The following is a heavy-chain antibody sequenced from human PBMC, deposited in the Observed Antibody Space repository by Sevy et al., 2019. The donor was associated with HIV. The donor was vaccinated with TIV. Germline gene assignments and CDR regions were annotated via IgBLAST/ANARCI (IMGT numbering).Heavy chain of an antibody. J-gene: IGHJ5*01. CDR2: INEDGSEK. CDR1: GFTFSNYW. V-gene: IGHV3-7*01. Sequence: GGSLRLSCAASGFTFSNYWMTWVRQAPGKGLEWVANINEDGSEKNYVDSVKGRFTISRDNAKNTLYLQMNSLRAEDTAVYYCARAHIMCGGGSCSRWWFDSWGQGTLVTVSS. CDR3: ARAHIMCGGGSCSRWWFDS. D-gene: IGHD2-15*01.